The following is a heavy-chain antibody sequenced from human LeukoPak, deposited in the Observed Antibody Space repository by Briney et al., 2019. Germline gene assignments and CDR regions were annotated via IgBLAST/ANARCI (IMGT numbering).Heavy chain of an antibody. Sequence: ASVKVSCKASGGTFSSYAISWVRQAPGQGLEWMGWISAYNGNTNYAQKLQGRVTMTTDTSTSTAYMELRSLRSDDTAVYYCARVRLRGVVVPAAIPFDYWGQGTRVTVSS. V-gene: IGHV1-18*01. J-gene: IGHJ4*02. CDR2: ISAYNGNT. CDR1: GGTFSSYA. CDR3: ARVRLRGVVVPAAIPFDY. D-gene: IGHD2-2*01.